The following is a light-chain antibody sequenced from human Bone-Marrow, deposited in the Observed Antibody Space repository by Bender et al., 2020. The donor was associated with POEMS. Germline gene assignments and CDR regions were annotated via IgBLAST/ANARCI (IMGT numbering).Light chain of an antibody. Sequence: QSVLTQPPSASGTPGQTVTISCSGSSSNIGSHTVNWYRQVPGTAPKLLIYSNTQRPLGVPDRFSGSKSGTSASLAISGLQSEDEADYDCTIWSDPLNAVLGGGTKLTVL. CDR3: TIWSDPLNAV. V-gene: IGLV1-44*01. J-gene: IGLJ2*01. CDR1: SSNIGSHT. CDR2: SNT.